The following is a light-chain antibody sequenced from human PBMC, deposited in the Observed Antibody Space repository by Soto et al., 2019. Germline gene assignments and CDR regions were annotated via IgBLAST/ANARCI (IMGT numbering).Light chain of an antibody. CDR1: QSVSSSF. Sequence: EIVLTQSPGTLSLSPGERATLSCRASQSVSSSFLAWYQQKPGQAPRLLIYGASSRATGIPDRFGDSGSGTDFTLTISRLEPEDFAVYYCQQYGSSPQTFGQGTKVEIK. J-gene: IGKJ1*01. V-gene: IGKV3-20*01. CDR3: QQYGSSPQT. CDR2: GAS.